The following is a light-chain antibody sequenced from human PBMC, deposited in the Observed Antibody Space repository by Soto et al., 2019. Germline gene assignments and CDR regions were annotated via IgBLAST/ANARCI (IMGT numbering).Light chain of an antibody. CDR3: QQYNSWPLT. CDR1: QSVSRSY. J-gene: IGKJ1*01. V-gene: IGKV3-15*01. Sequence: EIVLTQSPGTLSLSPGERATLFCRASQSVSRSYLVWYQQKPGQAPRLLIYGASTRATDIPARFSGSGSGTEFTLSISSLQSEDFAFYFCQQYNSWPLTFGQGTKVDIK. CDR2: GAS.